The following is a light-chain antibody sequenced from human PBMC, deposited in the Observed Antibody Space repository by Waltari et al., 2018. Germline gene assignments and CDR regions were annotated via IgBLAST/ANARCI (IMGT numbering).Light chain of an antibody. CDR3: QQSKIWPA. Sequence: LSCRSSQGINSDLAWYQHKPGQAPRLLIYGASTRAAGVPARFSGSGSGTEFTLTISSLQSEDFGVYYCQQSKIWPAFGQGTKVEIK. CDR2: GAS. CDR1: QGINSD. J-gene: IGKJ1*01. V-gene: IGKV3-15*01.